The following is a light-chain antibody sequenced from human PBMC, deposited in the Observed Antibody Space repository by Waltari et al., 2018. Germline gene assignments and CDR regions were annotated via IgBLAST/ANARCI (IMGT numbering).Light chain of an antibody. CDR1: SSNIGSKT. Sequence: QSVVTQSPSASGPPGQRVTISCSGSSSNIGSKTVNWYQHLPGTAPKHPLHKNNQRPSGVPDRFSGSKSDTSASLAISGLQSEDEAEYYCAVWDDSLNGWMFGGGTKLTVL. V-gene: IGLV1-44*01. CDR3: AVWDDSLNGWM. CDR2: KNN. J-gene: IGLJ3*02.